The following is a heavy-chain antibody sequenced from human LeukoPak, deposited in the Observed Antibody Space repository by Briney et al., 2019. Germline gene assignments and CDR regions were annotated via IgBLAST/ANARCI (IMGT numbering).Heavy chain of an antibody. J-gene: IGHJ5*02. CDR3: ARGLPARYCSSTSCLPPGHYFPNWFDP. CDR1: GGSFSGYY. D-gene: IGHD2-2*01. Sequence: PSETLSLTCAVYGGSFSGYYWSWIRQPPGKGLEWIGEINHSGSTSYNPSLKSRVTISVDTSKNQFSLKLSSVTAADTAVYYCARGLPARYCSSTSCLPPGHYFPNWFDPWGQGTLVTVSS. CDR2: INHSGST. V-gene: IGHV4-34*01.